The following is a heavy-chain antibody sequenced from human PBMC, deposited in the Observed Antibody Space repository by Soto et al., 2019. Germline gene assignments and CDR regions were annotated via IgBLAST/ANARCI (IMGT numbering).Heavy chain of an antibody. CDR1: GYSFTSYW. Sequence: GESLEISCEVSGYSFTSYWIGWVRQMPGKGLEWMGFIYPGDSDTRYSPSFQGQVTISADKSISTAYLQWSSLKASDTAMYYCARRDSAWLGDFWGQGTLVTVSS. V-gene: IGHV5-51*01. J-gene: IGHJ4*03. CDR3: ARRDSAWLGDF. D-gene: IGHD6-19*01. CDR2: IYPGDSDT.